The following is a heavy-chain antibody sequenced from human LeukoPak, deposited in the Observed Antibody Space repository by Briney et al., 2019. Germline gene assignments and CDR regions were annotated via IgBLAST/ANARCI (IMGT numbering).Heavy chain of an antibody. CDR1: GFTVSSTY. CDR2: FYSDAIT. D-gene: IGHD1-26*01. Sequence: GGSLRLSCAASGFTVSSTYMSWVRQAPGKGLEWVSVFYSDAITYYANSVKGSFTISRDNSKSMLYLQMNSLRVEDTAVNYCAREAPNSGSYYLSAFDIWGQGTMVTVSS. V-gene: IGHV3-66*01. CDR3: AREAPNSGSYYLSAFDI. J-gene: IGHJ3*02.